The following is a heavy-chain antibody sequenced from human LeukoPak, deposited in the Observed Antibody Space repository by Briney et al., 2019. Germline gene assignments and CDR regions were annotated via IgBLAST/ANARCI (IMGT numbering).Heavy chain of an antibody. Sequence: GGSLRLSCAASGSTFSSYAMNWVRQAPGKGLEWVSSVSSSSTNKFYADSVKGRFTIPRDNSKNTLYLQMNSLRAEDTAVYYCAKAQDIVVVPAAADYWGQGTLVTVSS. J-gene: IGHJ4*02. CDR1: GSTFSSYA. CDR3: AKAQDIVVVPAAADY. V-gene: IGHV3-21*04. D-gene: IGHD2-2*01. CDR2: VSSSSTNK.